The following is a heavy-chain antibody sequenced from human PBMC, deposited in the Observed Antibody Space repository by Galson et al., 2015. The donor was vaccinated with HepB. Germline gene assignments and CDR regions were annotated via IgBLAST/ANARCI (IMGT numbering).Heavy chain of an antibody. Sequence: SLRLSCAASGFTFTKYALNWVRQAPGKGPEWVSLMSGSGGVTYHADSVKGRFTISRDNSKNTMYLQMNSLRVEDTAVYYCARKAQHYYDLGTGGYGMDVWGQGTLVTVSS. J-gene: IGHJ6*02. D-gene: IGHD3-10*01. V-gene: IGHV3-23*01. CDR1: GFTFTKYA. CDR2: MSGSGGVT. CDR3: ARKAQHYYDLGTGGYGMDV.